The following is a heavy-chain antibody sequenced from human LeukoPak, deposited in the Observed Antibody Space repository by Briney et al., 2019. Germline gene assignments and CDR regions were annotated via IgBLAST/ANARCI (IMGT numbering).Heavy chain of an antibody. D-gene: IGHD3-10*01. Sequence: SETLSLTRTVSGGSINSYYWSWIRQPPGKGLEWIGEINHSGSTNYNPSLKSRVTISVDTSKNQFSLKLSSVTAADTAVYYCASWANMVRGVNVGYWGQGTLVTVSS. CDR2: INHSGST. CDR1: GGSINSYY. J-gene: IGHJ4*02. CDR3: ASWANMVRGVNVGY. V-gene: IGHV4-34*01.